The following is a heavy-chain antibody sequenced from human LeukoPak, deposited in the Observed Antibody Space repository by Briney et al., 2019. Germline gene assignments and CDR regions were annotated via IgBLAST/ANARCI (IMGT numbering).Heavy chain of an antibody. J-gene: IGHJ4*02. CDR1: GFTFSSYR. Sequence: GGSLRLSCAASGFTFSSYRMSWVRQAPGKGLEWVANVRGDGGKKNYVDSVRGRFTISRDNAKNSLYLQMNSLRAEDTAVYYCARLGPASSGWPESFDYWGQGTLVTVSS. CDR2: VRGDGGKK. V-gene: IGHV3-7*01. D-gene: IGHD6-19*01. CDR3: ARLGPASSGWPESFDY.